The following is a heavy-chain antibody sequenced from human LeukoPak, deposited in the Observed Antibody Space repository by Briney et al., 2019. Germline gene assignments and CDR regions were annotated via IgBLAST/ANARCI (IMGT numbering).Heavy chain of an antibody. J-gene: IGHJ5*02. CDR2: MSPNSGNT. D-gene: IGHD2-2*02. CDR3: ARGRRNCSGTSCYTGFDP. Sequence: ASVKVSCKASGYTFTNYDINWVRQATGQGLEWMGWMSPNSGNTGYAQNFQGRVTITRDTSINTAYMELSSLRSDDTAVYYCARGRRNCSGTSCYTGFDPWGQGTLVTVSS. CDR1: GYTFTNYD. V-gene: IGHV1-8*03.